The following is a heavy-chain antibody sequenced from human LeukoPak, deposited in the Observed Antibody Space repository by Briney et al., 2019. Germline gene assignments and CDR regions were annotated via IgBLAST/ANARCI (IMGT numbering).Heavy chain of an antibody. D-gene: IGHD6-13*01. CDR1: GYTFTGHY. V-gene: IGHV1-2*02. J-gene: IGHJ4*02. Sequence: ASVKVSCKASGYTFTGHYIHWVRQAPGQGLEWMGWINPKNAGTNYAQKFQGRVTMTRDASTGTAYMELSRLRSDDTAVYYCARTLYIAAAPGGFDYWGQGTLVAVSS. CDR2: INPKNAGT. CDR3: ARTLYIAAAPGGFDY.